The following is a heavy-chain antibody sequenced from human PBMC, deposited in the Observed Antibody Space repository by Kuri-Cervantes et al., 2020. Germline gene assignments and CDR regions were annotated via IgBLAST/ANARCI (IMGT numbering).Heavy chain of an antibody. D-gene: IGHD3-16*02. V-gene: IGHV1-69*13. CDR3: ASPLYDYIWGSFRELDAFDI. Sequence: SVKVSCKASGVTFFSKYAFSWVRKAPGQGLEWMGGIIPIFGTANYAQKFQGRVTITADESTSTAYMELSSLRSEDTAVYYCASPLYDYIWGSFRELDAFDIWGQGTMVTVSS. J-gene: IGHJ3*02. CDR2: IIPIFGTA. CDR1: GVTFFSKYA.